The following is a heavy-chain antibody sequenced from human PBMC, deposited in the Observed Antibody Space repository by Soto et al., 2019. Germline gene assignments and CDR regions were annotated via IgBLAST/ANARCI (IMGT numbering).Heavy chain of an antibody. Sequence: GPLSLFCAASGFSFSSHWMSWVGQAPGKGLEWVSAISGSGGSTYYADSVKGRFTISRDNSKNTLYLQMNSLRAEDTAVYYWASDIAVAADYFDYWGQGTLVTVSS. V-gene: IGHV3-23*01. CDR2: ISGSGGST. J-gene: IGHJ4*02. D-gene: IGHD6-19*01. CDR3: ASDIAVAADYFDY. CDR1: GFSFSSHW.